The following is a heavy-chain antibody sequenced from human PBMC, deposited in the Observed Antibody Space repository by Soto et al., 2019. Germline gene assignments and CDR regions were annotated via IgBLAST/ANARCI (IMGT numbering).Heavy chain of an antibody. V-gene: IGHV4-61*03. CDR1: GDSVASGSYY. J-gene: IGHJ6*02. CDR3: AREWGLLPYYVMNV. Sequence: SETLSLTCIVSGDSVASGSYYWTWLRQPPGKGLEWIGYISYTGRTKYNPSLQSRVTISVDTSKNDFSLNLSSVTAADTAVYFCAREWGLLPYYVMNVWGHGTAVTVSS. D-gene: IGHD7-27*01. CDR2: ISYTGRT.